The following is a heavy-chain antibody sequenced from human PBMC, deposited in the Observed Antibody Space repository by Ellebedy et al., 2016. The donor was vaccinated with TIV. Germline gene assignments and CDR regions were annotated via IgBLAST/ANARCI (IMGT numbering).Heavy chain of an antibody. CDR1: GGSFSGYY. CDR3: ARGSALDAFDI. J-gene: IGHJ3*02. CDR2: INHSGST. Sequence: SETLSLXXAVYGGSFSGYYWSWIRQPPGKGLEWIGEINHSGSTNYNPSLKSRVTISVDTSKNQFSLKLSSVTAADTAVYYCARGSALDAFDIWGQGTMVTVSS. V-gene: IGHV4-34*01. D-gene: IGHD6-25*01.